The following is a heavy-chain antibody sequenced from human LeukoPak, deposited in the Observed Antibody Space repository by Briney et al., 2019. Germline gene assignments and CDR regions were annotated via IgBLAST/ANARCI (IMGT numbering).Heavy chain of an antibody. CDR1: GFTFSSYW. V-gene: IGHV3-7*01. CDR2: IKQDGSEK. J-gene: IGHJ3*02. Sequence: GGSLRLSCAASGFTFSSYWMSWVRQAPGKGLEWVANIKQDGSEKYYVDSVKGRFTISRDNAKNSLYLQMNSLRAEDTAVYYCARERSSPNDAFDIWGQGTMVTVST. D-gene: IGHD6-13*01. CDR3: ARERSSPNDAFDI.